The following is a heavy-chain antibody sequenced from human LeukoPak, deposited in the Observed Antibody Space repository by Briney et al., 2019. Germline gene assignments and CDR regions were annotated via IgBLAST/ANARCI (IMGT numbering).Heavy chain of an antibody. CDR3: VGGDSREL. J-gene: IGHJ4*02. D-gene: IGHD3-22*01. V-gene: IGHV3-21*01. CDR1: GFTFNTYT. CDR2: IGRSSIDK. Sequence: GSLRLSCTASGFTFNTYTMNWVRQAPGKGPEWISSIGRSSIDKYYADSVRGRFTISRDNAKNSLYVQMSSLRVEDTAVYYCVGGDSRELWGQGTLVTVSS.